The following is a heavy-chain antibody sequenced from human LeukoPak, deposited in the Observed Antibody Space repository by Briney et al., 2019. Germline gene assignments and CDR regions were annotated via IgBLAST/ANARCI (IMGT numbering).Heavy chain of an antibody. CDR2: ISPYNDDT. CDR3: GREHCDTTRCFGVDY. Sequence: ASVKVSCKASGYSSTTYGISWVRQAPGQGLEWLAWISPYNDDTKSAQRFQGRLTLTTDTSTNTVYMELRSLRSDDSALYYCGREHCDTTRCFGVDYWGQGTLVTVSS. J-gene: IGHJ4*02. CDR1: GYSSTTYG. V-gene: IGHV1-18*01. D-gene: IGHD2-2*01.